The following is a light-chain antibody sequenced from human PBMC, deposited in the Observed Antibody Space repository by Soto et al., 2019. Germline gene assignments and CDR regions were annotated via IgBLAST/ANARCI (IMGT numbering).Light chain of an antibody. CDR2: NNN. V-gene: IGLV1-44*01. CDR3: AAWDDSLNAYV. J-gene: IGLJ1*01. CDR1: ISNIGSRT. Sequence: QSVLNQPISASGAPGQRVTISCSGSISNIGSRTVNWYQQLPGTAPKLLISNNNQRPSGVPDRFSGSKSGTSASLAISGLQSEDEADYYCAAWDDSLNAYVFGIGTKVTVL.